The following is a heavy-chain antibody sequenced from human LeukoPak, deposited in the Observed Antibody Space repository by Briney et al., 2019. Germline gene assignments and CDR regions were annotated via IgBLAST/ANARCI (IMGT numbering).Heavy chain of an antibody. V-gene: IGHV3-23*01. CDR3: AKDRGGSVAGTEFDY. J-gene: IGHJ4*02. D-gene: IGHD6-19*01. CDR2: ISGSGGST. Sequence: GGSLRLSCAASRFTFSSYAMSWVRQAPGRGLEWVPAISGSGGSTYYADFVKGRFTISRDNSKNTLFLQMNSLRAEDTAIYYCAKDRGGSVAGTEFDYWGQGTLVTVSS. CDR1: RFTFSSYA.